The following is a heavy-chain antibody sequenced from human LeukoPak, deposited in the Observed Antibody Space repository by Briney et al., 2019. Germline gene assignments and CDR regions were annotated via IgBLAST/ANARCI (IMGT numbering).Heavy chain of an antibody. CDR2: IIPIFGTA. D-gene: IGHD2-2*01. CDR1: GGTFSSYA. V-gene: IGHV1-69*13. J-gene: IGHJ6*03. Sequence: ASVKVSCKASGGTFSSYAISWVRQAPGQGLEWRGGIIPIFGTANYAQKFQGRVTITADESTSTAYMELSSLRSEDTAVYYCASRYCSSTSCGNYYYMDVWGKGTTVTVSS. CDR3: ASRYCSSTSCGNYYYMDV.